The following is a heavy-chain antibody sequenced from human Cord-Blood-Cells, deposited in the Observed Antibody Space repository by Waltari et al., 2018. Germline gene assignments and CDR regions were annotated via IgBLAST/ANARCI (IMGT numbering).Heavy chain of an antibody. CDR2: IKQDGSEK. CDR3: ARVSGSYYGAFDI. V-gene: IGHV3-7*04. J-gene: IGHJ3*02. Sequence: EVQLVESGGGLVQPGGSLRLSCAASGFTFSSYWMSWVRQAPGKGLEWVANIKQDGSEKYYGDSVKGRFTISRDNAKNSLYLQMNSLRAEDTAVYYCARVSGSYYGAFDIWGQGTMVTVSS. CDR1: GFTFSSYW. D-gene: IGHD1-26*01.